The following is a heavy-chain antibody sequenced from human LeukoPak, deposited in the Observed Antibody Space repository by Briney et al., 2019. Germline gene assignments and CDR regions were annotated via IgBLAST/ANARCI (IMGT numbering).Heavy chain of an antibody. Sequence: GGSLRLSCAASGFSFSSYEMNWVRQAPGKGLVWVSRINSDGSSTSYADPVKGRFTISRDNAKNTLYLQMNSPRAEDTAVYYCAREASQYYYDSSGYAFDIWGQGTMVTVSS. D-gene: IGHD3-22*01. CDR3: AREASQYYYDSSGYAFDI. CDR2: INSDGSST. CDR1: GFSFSSYE. V-gene: IGHV3-74*01. J-gene: IGHJ3*02.